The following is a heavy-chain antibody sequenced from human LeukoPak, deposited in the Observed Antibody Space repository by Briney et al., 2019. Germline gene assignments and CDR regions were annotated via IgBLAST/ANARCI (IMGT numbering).Heavy chain of an antibody. CDR2: ISFDGSNH. CDR1: GFTFSGYG. V-gene: IGHV3-30*18. J-gene: IGHJ4*02. CDR3: AKPPEVGATVGYFDY. D-gene: IGHD1-26*01. Sequence: GGSLRLSCAASGFTFSGYGMHWVRQAPGKGLEWVALISFDGSNHYYADSVKGRFTISRDNSKNTLYLQMSSLRAEDTAVYYCAKPPEVGATVGYFDYWGQGTLVTVSS.